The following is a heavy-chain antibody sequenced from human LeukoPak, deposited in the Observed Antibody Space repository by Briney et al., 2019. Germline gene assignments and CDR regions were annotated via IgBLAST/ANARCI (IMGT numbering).Heavy chain of an antibody. CDR2: IYYSGST. CDR3: TRSTNLEAFDI. J-gene: IGHJ3*02. D-gene: IGHD2-8*01. Sequence: PSETLSLTCTVSGGSVSSGTYYWSWIRQPPGKGLEWIGYIYYSGSTNYNPSLKSRVTVSVDTSKNQCSLKLSSVATADTAVYYCTRSTNLEAFDIWGQGTMGTVSS. V-gene: IGHV4-61*01. CDR1: GGSVSSGTYY.